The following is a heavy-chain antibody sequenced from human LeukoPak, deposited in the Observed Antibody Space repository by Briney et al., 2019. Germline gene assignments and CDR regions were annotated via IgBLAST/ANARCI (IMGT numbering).Heavy chain of an antibody. CDR2: INHSGST. CDR3: ARTTYYYDSSGTKAGAFDI. Sequence: SETLSLTCAVYGGSFSGYYWSWIRQPPGKGLEWIGEINHSGSTNYNPSLKSRVTISVDRSKNQFSLKLSSVTAADTAVYYCARTTYYYDSSGTKAGAFDIWGQGTMVTVSS. CDR1: GGSFSGYY. D-gene: IGHD3-22*01. J-gene: IGHJ3*02. V-gene: IGHV4-34*01.